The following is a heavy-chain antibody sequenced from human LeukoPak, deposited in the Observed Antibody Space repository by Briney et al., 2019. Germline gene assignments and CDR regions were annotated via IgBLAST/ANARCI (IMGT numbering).Heavy chain of an antibody. CDR3: ARRRGATATLNYFDY. Sequence: GESLKISCKGSGYSFTKYWIGWVRQMPGKGLEWMGIIYPGDPDTTYSPSFQGQVTISADKSISTAYLQWSSLRASDTAIYYCARRRGATATLNYFDYWGQGTLVTVSS. D-gene: IGHD2-21*02. CDR1: GYSFTKYW. CDR2: IYPGDPDT. J-gene: IGHJ4*02. V-gene: IGHV5-51*01.